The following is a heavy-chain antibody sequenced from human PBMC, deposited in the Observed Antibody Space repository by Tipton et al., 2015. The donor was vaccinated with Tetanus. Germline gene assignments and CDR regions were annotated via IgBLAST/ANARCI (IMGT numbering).Heavy chain of an antibody. CDR3: ARLGSARPDVWDYFDY. CDR1: GYSFTSYW. Sequence: QLVQSGAEVKKPGESLKISCKGSGYSFTSYWIGWVRQMPGKGLEWMGIIYPGDSDTRYSPSFQGQVTISADQSISTAYLQWSSLKASDTAMYYCARLGSARPDVWDYFDYWGQGTLVTVSS. CDR2: IYPGDSDT. D-gene: IGHD6-6*01. J-gene: IGHJ4*02. V-gene: IGHV5-51*01.